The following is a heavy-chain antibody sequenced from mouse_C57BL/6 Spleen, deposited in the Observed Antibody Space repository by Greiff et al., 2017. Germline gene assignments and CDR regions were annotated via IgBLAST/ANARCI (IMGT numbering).Heavy chain of an antibody. J-gene: IGHJ2*01. CDR2: ISDGGSYT. Sequence: DVKLVESGGGLVKPGGSLKLSCAASGFTFSSYAMSWVRQTPEKRLEWVATISDGGSYTYYPDNVKGRFTISRDNAKNNLYLQMSHLKSEDTAMYYCARDGTTGGFDYWGQGTTLTVSS. V-gene: IGHV5-4*01. CDR1: GFTFSSYA. D-gene: IGHD1-1*01. CDR3: ARDGTTGGFDY.